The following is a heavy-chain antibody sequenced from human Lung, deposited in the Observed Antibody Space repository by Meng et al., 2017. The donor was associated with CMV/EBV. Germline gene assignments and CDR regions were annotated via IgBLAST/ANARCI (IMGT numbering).Heavy chain of an antibody. V-gene: IGHV1-2*04. J-gene: IGHJ4*02. Sequence: QVQLVQSGAGVKKPGAAVKVSCKASGYTFTSYAMHWVRQAPGQGLEWMGWINPNSGGTNYAQKFQGWVTMTRDTSISTAYMELSRLRSDDTAVYHCARDWEGSWAVFDYWGQGTLVTVSS. D-gene: IGHD6-13*01. CDR3: ARDWEGSWAVFDY. CDR1: GYTFTSYA. CDR2: INPNSGGT.